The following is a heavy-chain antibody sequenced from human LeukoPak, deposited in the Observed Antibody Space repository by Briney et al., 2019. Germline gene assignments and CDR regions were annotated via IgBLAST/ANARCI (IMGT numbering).Heavy chain of an antibody. CDR1: GFTFSSYG. D-gene: IGHD3-9*01. CDR2: IRYDGSNK. Sequence: PGGSLRLSCAASGFTFSSYGMHWVRQAPGKGLEWVAFIRYDGSNKCYADSVKGRFTISRDNSKNTLYLQMNSLRAEDTAVYYCAKDGDYDILTGFHYFDYWGQGTLVTVSS. J-gene: IGHJ4*02. CDR3: AKDGDYDILTGFHYFDY. V-gene: IGHV3-30*02.